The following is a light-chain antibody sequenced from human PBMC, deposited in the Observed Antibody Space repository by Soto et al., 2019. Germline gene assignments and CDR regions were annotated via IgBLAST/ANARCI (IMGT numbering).Light chain of an antibody. CDR3: QHYGSLVLT. V-gene: IGKV3-20*01. CDR1: QSVSSTY. Sequence: EIVLTQSPGTLSLSPGERATLSCRASQSVSSTYLAWYQQKPGQAPRLLIYGASSRATGIPDRFSGSGSGTDFPLTISRLEPEDFAVYFCQHYGSLVLTFGVGTKVEIK. CDR2: GAS. J-gene: IGKJ4*01.